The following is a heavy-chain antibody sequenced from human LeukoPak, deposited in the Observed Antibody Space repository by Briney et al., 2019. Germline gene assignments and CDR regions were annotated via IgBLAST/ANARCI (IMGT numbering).Heavy chain of an antibody. V-gene: IGHV3-9*01. CDR2: ISWNSDTI. J-gene: IGHJ5*02. Sequence: GGSLRLSCAASGFTFDDYAMHWVRQAPGKGLEWVSGISWNSDTIAYADFVKGRFTISRDNAKNSLYLQMSSLRPEDTALYFCAKGVLGGDTYVKNNWFDPWGQGTLVTVSS. CDR1: GFTFDDYA. D-gene: IGHD2-21*02. CDR3: AKGVLGGDTYVKNNWFDP.